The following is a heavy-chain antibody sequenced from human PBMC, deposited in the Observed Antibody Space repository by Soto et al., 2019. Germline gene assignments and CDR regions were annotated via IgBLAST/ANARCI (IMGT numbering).Heavy chain of an antibody. V-gene: IGHV4-59*01. CDR1: GGSISSYY. D-gene: IGHD3-22*01. J-gene: IGHJ5*02. Sequence: SETLSLTCTVSGGSISSYYWSWIRQPPGKGLEWIGYIYYSGSTNYNPSLKSRVTISVDTSKNQFSLKLSSVTAADTAVYYCARDRWSLNYYDSSGHYRNWFDPWGQGTLVTVSS. CDR3: ARDRWSLNYYDSSGHYRNWFDP. CDR2: IYYSGST.